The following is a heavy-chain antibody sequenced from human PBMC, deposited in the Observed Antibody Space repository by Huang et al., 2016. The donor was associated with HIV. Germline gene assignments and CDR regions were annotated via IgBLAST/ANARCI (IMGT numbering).Heavy chain of an antibody. J-gene: IGHJ4*02. CDR2: IIPSFGTP. CDR1: GGTFSKYA. D-gene: IGHD4-17*01. V-gene: IGHV1-69*13. CDR3: ARGQLGSYGDYDVLY. Sequence: QVQLVQSGAEVKTPGSSVKVSCKASGGTFSKYAISWVRQAPGQGLEWMGGIIPSFGTPNYARKVQGRVTITADDSTSTTYVEVSSLRSEDTALYYCARGQLGSYGDYDVLYWGQGTLVTVSS.